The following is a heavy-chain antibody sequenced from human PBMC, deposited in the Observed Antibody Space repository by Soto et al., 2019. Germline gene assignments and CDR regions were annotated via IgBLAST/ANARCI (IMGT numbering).Heavy chain of an antibody. Sequence: ASVKVSCKASGYTFTSYAMHWVRQAPGQRLEWMGWINAGNGNTKYSQKFQGRVTITRDTSASTAYMELSSLRSEDTAVYYCARDWMLRRVNRYGMDVWGQGGTVTVSS. D-gene: IGHD3-10*01. CDR1: GYTFTSYA. CDR2: INAGNGNT. CDR3: ARDWMLRRVNRYGMDV. V-gene: IGHV1-3*01. J-gene: IGHJ6*02.